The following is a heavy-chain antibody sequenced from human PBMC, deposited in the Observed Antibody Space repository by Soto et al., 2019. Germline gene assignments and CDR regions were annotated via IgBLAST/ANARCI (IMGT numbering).Heavy chain of an antibody. CDR3: NRGSAYDFWWGSL. CDR1: GGTSTRYA. CDR2: IVPMFGTS. V-gene: IGHV1-69*06. Sequence: QERLVQSGAEVRKPGSSVKVSCKVTGGTSTRYAINWVRQAPGQGLEWMGGIVPMFGTSKYAQKFQGRVTITAHTSTNIAYMEWRSLRSEDTAVYYCNRGSAYDFWWGSLWGQGTLVSVSS. J-gene: IGHJ4*02. D-gene: IGHD3-3*01.